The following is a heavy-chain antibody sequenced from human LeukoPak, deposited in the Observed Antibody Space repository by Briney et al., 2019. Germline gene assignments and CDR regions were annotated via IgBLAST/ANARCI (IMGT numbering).Heavy chain of an antibody. CDR3: AKDQTGDGYNSI. CDR2: IDGGGART. D-gene: IGHD5-24*01. V-gene: IGHV3-23*01. J-gene: IGHJ4*02. Sequence: GGSLRLSCVAPGFTFSNYAMSWVRQTPGKGLEWVSLIDGGGARTYYADSVKGRFTIFRENSKNTLYLQMNSLRAEDTAVYYCAKDQTGDGYNSIWGQGTLVAVSS. CDR1: GFTFSNYA.